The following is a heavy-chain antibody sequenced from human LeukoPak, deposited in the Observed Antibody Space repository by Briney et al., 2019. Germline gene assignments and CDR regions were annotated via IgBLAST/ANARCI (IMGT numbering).Heavy chain of an antibody. D-gene: IGHD6-13*01. CDR1: GFTFSTYW. CDR3: AREGYTAGYYYYYYGMDV. Sequence: PGGSLRLSCSASGFTFSTYWMSWVRQAPGKGLEWVANMRRDGNEIYYLDSVRGRFTNSRDNAKNSLYLQMNSLRAEDTAVYYCAREGYTAGYYYYYYGMDVWGQGTTVTVSS. J-gene: IGHJ6*02. V-gene: IGHV3-7*01. CDR2: MRRDGNEI.